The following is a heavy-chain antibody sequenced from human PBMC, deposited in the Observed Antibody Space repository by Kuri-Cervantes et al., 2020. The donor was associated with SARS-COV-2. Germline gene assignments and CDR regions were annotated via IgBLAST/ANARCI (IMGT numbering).Heavy chain of an antibody. CDR2: ITGDGGRT. Sequence: GESLKISCSASGFIFSAYSIHWVRQAPGKGLEYVSAITGDGGRTYYTDSVKGRFTISRDNSKNTLYLQMSSLRAEDTAVYYCVKDSAAGYYGMDVWGQGTTVTVSS. D-gene: IGHD2-15*01. CDR1: GFIFSAYS. CDR3: VKDSAAGYYGMDV. J-gene: IGHJ6*02. V-gene: IGHV3-64D*09.